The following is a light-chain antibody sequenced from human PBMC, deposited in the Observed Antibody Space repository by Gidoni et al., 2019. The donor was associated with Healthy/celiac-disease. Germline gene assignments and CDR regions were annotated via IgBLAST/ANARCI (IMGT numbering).Light chain of an antibody. V-gene: IGKV3-20*01. CDR3: QQYGSSPQT. CDR2: GAS. J-gene: IGKJ1*01. Sequence: EIVLTQPPGTLSLSPGERATLSCRDSQSVSSSYFAWYQQKPGQAPRLLIYGASSRATGIPDRFSGSGSGTDFTLTISRLEPEDFAVYYCQQYGSSPQTFGQGTKVEIK. CDR1: QSVSSSY.